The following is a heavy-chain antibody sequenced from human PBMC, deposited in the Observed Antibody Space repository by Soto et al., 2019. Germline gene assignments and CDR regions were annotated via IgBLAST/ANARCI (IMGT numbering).Heavy chain of an antibody. D-gene: IGHD1-7*01. V-gene: IGHV3-21*01. CDR2: ISSSSNYI. J-gene: IGHJ6*02. Sequence: GVSLRLSCASSGFTFSSYSMNRVRQAPGKGLEWVSSISSSSNYIYYAETVKGRITNSRDNAKNSFYLQMNSLRAEDTAVYYCARDNWNYVNYYYGMDVWGQGT. CDR1: GFTFSSYS. CDR3: ARDNWNYVNYYYGMDV.